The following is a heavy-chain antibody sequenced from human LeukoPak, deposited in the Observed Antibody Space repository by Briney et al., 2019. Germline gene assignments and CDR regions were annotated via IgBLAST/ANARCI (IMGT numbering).Heavy chain of an antibody. D-gene: IGHD5-12*01. Sequence: GGSLRLSCAASGFTFRSYWMSWVRQAPGKGLEWVANIKEDGSEKYYVDSVKGRFTISRDNAKNSLYLQMNSLRADDTAVYYCARAGYTYTWPPSYYYGMDVWGQETTVTASS. CDR2: IKEDGSEK. CDR3: ARAGYTYTWPPSYYYGMDV. V-gene: IGHV3-7*05. CDR1: GFTFRSYW. J-gene: IGHJ6*02.